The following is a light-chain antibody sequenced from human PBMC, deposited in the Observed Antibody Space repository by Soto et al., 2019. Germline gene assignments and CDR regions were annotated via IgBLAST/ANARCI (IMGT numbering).Light chain of an antibody. J-gene: IGLJ2*01. CDR2: YDS. Sequence: SYELTQPPSGSVAPGKTARITCGGNNIGSKSVHWYQQKPGQAPVLVIYYDSYRPSGIPERFSGSNSGNTATLTISRVEAGDEADYYCQVWDSSSDHVVFGGGTKLTVL. CDR1: NIGSKS. V-gene: IGLV3-21*04. CDR3: QVWDSSSDHVV.